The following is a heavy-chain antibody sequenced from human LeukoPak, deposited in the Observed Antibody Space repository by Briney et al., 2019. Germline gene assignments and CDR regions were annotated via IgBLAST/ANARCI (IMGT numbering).Heavy chain of an antibody. CDR2: INHSGST. CDR1: GGSFSGYY. V-gene: IGHV4-34*01. J-gene: IGHJ4*02. CDR3: ARGKDYFDY. Sequence: SETLSLACAVYGGSFSGYYWSWIRQPPGKGLEWIGEINHSGSTNYNPSLKSRVTISVDTSKNQFSLKLSSVTAADTAVYYCARGKDYFDYWGQGTLVTVSS.